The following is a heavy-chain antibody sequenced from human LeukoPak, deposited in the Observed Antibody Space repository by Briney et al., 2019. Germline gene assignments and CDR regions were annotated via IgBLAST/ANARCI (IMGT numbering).Heavy chain of an antibody. CDR2: IYYSGST. Sequence: SETLSLTCTVSGGSISSYYWSWIRQPPGKGLEWIGNIYYSGSTKYNPSLKSRVTISVDTSKNQFSLKLSSVTAADTAVYYCARGPNFYDGIGPPGDYWGQGTLVTVSS. D-gene: IGHD3-22*01. CDR1: GGSISSYY. CDR3: ARGPNFYDGIGPPGDY. J-gene: IGHJ4*02. V-gene: IGHV4-59*01.